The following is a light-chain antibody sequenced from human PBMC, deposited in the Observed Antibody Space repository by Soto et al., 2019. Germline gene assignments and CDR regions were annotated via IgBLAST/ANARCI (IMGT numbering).Light chain of an antibody. CDR1: QTIGTN. CDR3: QQYKNWPRT. J-gene: IGKJ1*01. Sequence: EIVMTQSPATLSVSLGERATLSCRASQTIGTNLAWYQQKPGQAPRLLIYGASTRATGISASFSGSGSGTEFTLTISSLQSEDCAVYYCQQYKNWPRTFGQGTKVEIK. V-gene: IGKV3D-15*01. CDR2: GAS.